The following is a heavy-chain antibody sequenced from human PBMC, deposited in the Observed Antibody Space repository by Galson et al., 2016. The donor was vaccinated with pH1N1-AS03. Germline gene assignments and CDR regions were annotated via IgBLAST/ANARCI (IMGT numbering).Heavy chain of an antibody. J-gene: IGHJ5*02. V-gene: IGHV4-34*01. CDR2: INHSGST. D-gene: IGHD7-27*01. Sequence: SETLSLTCAVYGGSFSGYSCSWIRQPPGKGLEWIGEINHSGSTNYNPSLTSRVTMSVDRAKNLISLNMTSVTAADTAVYYCARRANWGFAGRQNWFDPWGQGTLVTVSS. CDR3: ARRANWGFAGRQNWFDP. CDR1: GGSFSGYS.